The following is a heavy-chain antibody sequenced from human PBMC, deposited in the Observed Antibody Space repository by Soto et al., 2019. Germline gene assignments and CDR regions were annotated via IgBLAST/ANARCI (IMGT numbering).Heavy chain of an antibody. Sequence: PSETLSLPCTVSGGSISSYYWSWIRQPPGKGLERIGYIYYSGSTNYNPSLKSRFTISRDNSKSTLYLEMNSLRRDDTAVYYCVRTTAVAGTPEFDYWGQGTLVTVSS. CDR3: VRTTAVAGTPEFDY. D-gene: IGHD6-19*01. J-gene: IGHJ4*02. CDR1: GGSISSYY. CDR2: IYYSGST. V-gene: IGHV4-59*01.